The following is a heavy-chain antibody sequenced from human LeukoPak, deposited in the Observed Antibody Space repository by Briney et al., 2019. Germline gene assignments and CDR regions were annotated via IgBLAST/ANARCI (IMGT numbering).Heavy chain of an antibody. D-gene: IGHD6-13*01. J-gene: IGHJ6*03. V-gene: IGHV3-23*01. CDR2: ISGSGGST. CDR1: GFTFSSYA. Sequence: GGSLRLSCAASGFTFSSYAMSWVRQSPGKGLEWVSAISGSGGSTYYADSVKGLFTISRDNSKNSLYVQMNRLRAENRREYCCAKGGRGAAAAYYNYYYMDVWGKGTTVTVSS. CDR3: AKGGRGAAAAYYNYYYMDV.